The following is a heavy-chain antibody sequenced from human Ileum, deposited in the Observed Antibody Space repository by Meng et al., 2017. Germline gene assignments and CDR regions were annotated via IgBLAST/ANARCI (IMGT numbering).Heavy chain of an antibody. CDR3: ARERRHYYGSGSFDY. D-gene: IGHD3-10*01. CDR1: GGSFSSDNYY. V-gene: IGHV4-30-4*01. Sequence: QVQLQESGPGLVKPAQTLSLTCRVSGGSFSSDNYYWTWIRQTPGKGLEWIGLTYYNGSPFYNPSLRSRVTISVDTSKDQFSLKLTSVTAADTAVYYCARERRHYYGSGSFDYWGQGILVTVSS. CDR2: TYYNGSP. J-gene: IGHJ4*02.